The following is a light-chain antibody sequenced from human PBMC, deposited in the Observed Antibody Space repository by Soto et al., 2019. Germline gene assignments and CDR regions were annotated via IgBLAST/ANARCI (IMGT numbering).Light chain of an antibody. CDR3: KQLDSYPHT. CDR1: QGVRSY. J-gene: IGKJ1*01. CDR2: AAY. V-gene: IGKV1-9*01. Sequence: DIQLTQSPSFLSASVGDRVTITCRASQGVRSYLAWFQQRPGKAPKLLIYAAYTLQDGVPSRFSGSGSGTEFTLTIRTLQPEDFATYYCKQLDSYPHTFGQGTKVDIK.